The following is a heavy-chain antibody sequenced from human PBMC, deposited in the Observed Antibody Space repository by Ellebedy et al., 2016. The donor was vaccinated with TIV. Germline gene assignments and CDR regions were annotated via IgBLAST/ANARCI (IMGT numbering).Heavy chain of an antibody. CDR3: AKDWEIQAWPHFDS. D-gene: IGHD1-26*01. CDR1: GFTSSAYG. Sequence: PGGSLRLSCAASGFTSSAYGMHWVRQAPGKGLEWVAGISFDGSKEHYADSVKGRFTISRDDSKSTLFLQMNGLRAEDTALYYCAKDWEIQAWPHFDSWGQGTLVIVSS. V-gene: IGHV3-30*18. J-gene: IGHJ4*02. CDR2: ISFDGSKE.